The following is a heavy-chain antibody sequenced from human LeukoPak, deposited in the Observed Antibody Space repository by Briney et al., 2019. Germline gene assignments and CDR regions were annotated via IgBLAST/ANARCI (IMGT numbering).Heavy chain of an antibody. CDR1: GYTFTGYY. D-gene: IGHD6-19*01. Sequence: ASVKVSCKASGYTFTGYYMHWVRQAPGQGLEWMGWINPNSGGTNYAQKFQGRVTMATDTSTSTAYMELRSLRSDDTAVYYCARDRGSGWSINAFDIWGQGTMVTVSS. J-gene: IGHJ3*02. V-gene: IGHV1-2*02. CDR2: INPNSGGT. CDR3: ARDRGSGWSINAFDI.